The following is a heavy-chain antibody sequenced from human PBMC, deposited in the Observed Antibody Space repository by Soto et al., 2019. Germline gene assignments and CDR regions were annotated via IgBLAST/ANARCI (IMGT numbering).Heavy chain of an antibody. CDR2: ISYDGTEK. J-gene: IGHJ6*02. V-gene: IGHV3-30*18. CDR1: GFTFSIFG. D-gene: IGHD2-15*01. Sequence: PGGSLRLSCEASGFTFSIFGMHWVRQSPGKGLEWVAFISYDGTEKHEADPVKGRMLISRDNSKNTLYLQMNSLRREDTAAYYCAKDQMSGLARIMWSYSDSYGLDVWGQGTTVTVSS. CDR3: AKDQMSGLARIMWSYSDSYGLDV.